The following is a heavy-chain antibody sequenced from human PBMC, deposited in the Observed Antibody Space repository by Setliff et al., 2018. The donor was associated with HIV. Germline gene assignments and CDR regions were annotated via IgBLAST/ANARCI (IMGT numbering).Heavy chain of an antibody. CDR2: INSDGSST. Sequence: GGSLRLSCAASGFIFSSYWMHWVRQAPGKGLVWVSRINSDGSSTSYADSVKGRFTISRDNAKNTLYLQMDSLRAEDTAVYYCVRDPASSAYYARFDYWGQGTLVTVSS. V-gene: IGHV3-74*01. D-gene: IGHD3-22*01. CDR3: VRDPASSAYYARFDY. J-gene: IGHJ4*02. CDR1: GFIFSSYW.